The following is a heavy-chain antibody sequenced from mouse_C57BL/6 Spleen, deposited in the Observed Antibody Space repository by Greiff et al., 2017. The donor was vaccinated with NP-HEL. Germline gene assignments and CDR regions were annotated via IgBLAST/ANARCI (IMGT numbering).Heavy chain of an antibody. CDR3: ARERCFYYDYDVCAY. CDR1: GFTFSSYA. Sequence: EVQGVESGGGLVKPGGSLKLSCAASGFTFSSYAMSWVRQTPEQRLEWVATISDGGSYTYYPDNVKGRFTITRDNAKNNLYLQISHLKSEDTAMYYCARERCFYYDYDVCAYWGQGTLVTVSA. CDR2: ISDGGSYT. V-gene: IGHV5-4*01. J-gene: IGHJ3*01. D-gene: IGHD2-4*01.